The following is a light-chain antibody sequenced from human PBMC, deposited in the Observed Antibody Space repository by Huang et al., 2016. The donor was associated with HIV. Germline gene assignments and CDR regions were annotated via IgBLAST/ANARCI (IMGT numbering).Light chain of an antibody. Sequence: DIQMTQSPSSLSASVGDRVTITCGASQSISTYLNWYQQKPGKAPKIHIYAASTLQSCVPSMFSGSVSGTDFTLTISSLQPEYVATYYCQQTYSTLTFGPGTKVDIK. J-gene: IGKJ3*01. V-gene: IGKV1-39*01. CDR3: QQTYSTLT. CDR2: AAS. CDR1: QSISTY.